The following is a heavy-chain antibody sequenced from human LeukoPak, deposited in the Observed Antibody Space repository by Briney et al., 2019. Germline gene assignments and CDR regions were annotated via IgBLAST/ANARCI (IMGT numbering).Heavy chain of an antibody. Sequence: GGSLRLPCAASGFTFSSYGMHWFGQAPGKGLEWVAVISYVGSNKYYADPVKGRFTISRANSQNTLYLQMNSLRAEDTAVYYCAKGYCSSTSCPLMYWGQGALVT. CDR2: ISYVGSNK. CDR3: AKGYCSSTSCPLMY. V-gene: IGHV3-30*18. CDR1: GFTFSSYG. J-gene: IGHJ4*02. D-gene: IGHD2-2*01.